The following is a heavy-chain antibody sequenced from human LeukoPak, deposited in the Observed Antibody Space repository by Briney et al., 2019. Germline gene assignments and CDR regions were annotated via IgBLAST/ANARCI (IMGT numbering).Heavy chain of an antibody. D-gene: IGHD1-1*01. CDR3: ASGKTGTTSINWFDP. CDR2: ISSSSSYI. Sequence: GGSLRLSCAASGFTFSSYSMNWVRQAPGKGLEWVSSISSSSSYIYYADSVKGRFTISRDNAKNSLYLQMNSLRAEDTAVYYCASGKTGTTSINWFDPWGQGTLVTVSS. J-gene: IGHJ5*02. V-gene: IGHV3-21*01. CDR1: GFTFSSYS.